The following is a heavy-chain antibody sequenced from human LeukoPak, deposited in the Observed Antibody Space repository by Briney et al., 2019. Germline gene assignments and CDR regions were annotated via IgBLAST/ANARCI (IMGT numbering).Heavy chain of an antibody. CDR1: GGSISSYY. V-gene: IGHV4-39*01. CDR3: ARLRLYYDILTGTNWFDP. CDR2: IYYSGST. D-gene: IGHD3-9*01. J-gene: IGHJ5*02. Sequence: SETLSLTCTVSGGSISSYYWSWIRQPPGKGLEWIGSIYYSGSTYYNPSLKSRVTISVDTSKNQFSLKLSSVTAADTAVYYCARLRLYYDILTGTNWFDPWGQGTLVTVSS.